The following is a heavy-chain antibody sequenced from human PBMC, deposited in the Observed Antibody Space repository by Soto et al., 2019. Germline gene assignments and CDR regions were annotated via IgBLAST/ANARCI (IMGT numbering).Heavy chain of an antibody. J-gene: IGHJ3*02. CDR2: IRSKAYGGPT. D-gene: IGHD7-27*01. CDR1: GFTFGDYA. V-gene: IGHV3-49*03. Sequence: GGSLRLSCTASGFTFGDYAMSWFRRAPGKGLEGVGFIRSKAYGGPTEYAASVKGRFTISRDDSKSIAYLQMNSLKTEDTAVDYCTRDHREETGTDAFDIWGQGTMVTVSS. CDR3: TRDHREETGTDAFDI.